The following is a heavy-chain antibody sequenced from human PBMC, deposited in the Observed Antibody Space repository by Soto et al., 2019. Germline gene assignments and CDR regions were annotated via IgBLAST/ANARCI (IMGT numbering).Heavy chain of an antibody. D-gene: IGHD6-13*01. V-gene: IGHV1-2*04. CDR3: AIRSSWYGYYYYYMDV. CDR1: GYTFTGYY. J-gene: IGHJ6*03. CDR2: INPNSGGT. Sequence: ASVKVSCKASGYTFTGYYMHWVRQAPGQGLEWMGWINPNSGGTNYAQKFQGWVTMTRDTSISTAYMELSRLRSDDTAVYYCAIRSSWYGYYYYYMDVWGKGTTVTVSS.